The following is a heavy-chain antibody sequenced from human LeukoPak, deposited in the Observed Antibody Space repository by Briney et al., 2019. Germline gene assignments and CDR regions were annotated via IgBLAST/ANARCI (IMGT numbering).Heavy chain of an antibody. CDR2: IYHSGST. Sequence: SETLSLTCAVSGGTISSSNWRRWVRPRPGKGLGWGGVIYHSGSTNYNPSLKSRVTISVDTSKNQFSLKLSSVIAADTAVYYCARGNYYDSSGYSRGAFDIWGQGTMVTVSS. CDR1: GGTISSSNW. V-gene: IGHV4-4*02. D-gene: IGHD3-22*01. J-gene: IGHJ3*02. CDR3: ARGNYYDSSGYSRGAFDI.